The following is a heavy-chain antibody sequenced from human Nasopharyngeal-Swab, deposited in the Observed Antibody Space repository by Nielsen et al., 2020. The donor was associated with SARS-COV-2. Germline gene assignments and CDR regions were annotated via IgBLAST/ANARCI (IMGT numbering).Heavy chain of an antibody. Sequence: SVNVSCKASGGTFSSYAISWVRQAPGQGLEWMGGIIPIFGTANYAQKFQGRVTITADKSTSTAYMELSSLRSEDTAVYYCASRGEYYDFWSPHPGGYGMDVWGQGTTVTVSS. V-gene: IGHV1-69*06. CDR3: ASRGEYYDFWSPHPGGYGMDV. CDR1: GGTFSSYA. J-gene: IGHJ6*02. D-gene: IGHD3-3*01. CDR2: IIPIFGTA.